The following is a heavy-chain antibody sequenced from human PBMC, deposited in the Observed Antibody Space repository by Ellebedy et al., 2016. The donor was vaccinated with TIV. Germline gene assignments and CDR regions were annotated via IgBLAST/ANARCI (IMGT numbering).Heavy chain of an antibody. CDR3: ATMTAQFPHYFDY. D-gene: IGHD5-18*01. V-gene: IGHV1-24*01. CDR2: FDPEDGET. Sequence: AASVKVSCKVSGYTLTELSMHWVRQAPGKGLEWMGGFDPEDGETIYAQKFQGRVTMTEDTSTDTAYMELSSLRSEDTAVYYCATMTAQFPHYFDYWGQGTLVTVSS. J-gene: IGHJ4*02. CDR1: GYTLTELS.